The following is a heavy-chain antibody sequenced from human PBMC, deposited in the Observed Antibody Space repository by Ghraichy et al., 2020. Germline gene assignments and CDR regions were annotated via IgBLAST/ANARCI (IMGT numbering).Heavy chain of an antibody. CDR3: ARDGSMGGPPYFHYYGMDV. CDR1: EFTFSNYW. Sequence: LSLTCAASEFTFSNYWMSWVRQAPGKGLEWVAHIKPDGSEEFYVDSVKGRFTTSRENAHNSLSLQMNSLRAEDTAVYYCARDGSMGGPPYFHYYGMDVWGQGTTVTVSS. D-gene: IGHD2-15*01. CDR2: IKPDGSEE. J-gene: IGHJ6*02. V-gene: IGHV3-7*01.